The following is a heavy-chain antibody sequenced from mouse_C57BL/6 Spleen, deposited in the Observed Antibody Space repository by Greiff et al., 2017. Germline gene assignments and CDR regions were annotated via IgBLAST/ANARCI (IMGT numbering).Heavy chain of an antibody. V-gene: IGHV1-55*01. CDR1: GYTFTSYW. CDR3: SRSTIRYGSSYDY. CDR2: IYPGSGST. Sequence: VQLQQSGAELVKPGASVKMSCKASGYTFTSYWITWVKQRPGQGLEWIGDIYPGSGSTNYNEKFKSKATLTVDTSSSTSYMQLSSLTSEDSAVYYCSRSTIRYGSSYDYWGQGTTLTVSS. D-gene: IGHD1-1*01. J-gene: IGHJ2*01.